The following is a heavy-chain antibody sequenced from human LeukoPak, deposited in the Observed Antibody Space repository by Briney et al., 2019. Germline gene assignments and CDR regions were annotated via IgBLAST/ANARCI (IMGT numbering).Heavy chain of an antibody. Sequence: ASVKVSCKASGGTFSSYAISWVRHAPGQGLEWMGGIIPIFGTANYAQKFQGRVTITADESTSTAYMELSSLRSEDTAVYYCARDLSIAAAGDFDYWGQGTLVTVSS. CDR2: IIPIFGTA. D-gene: IGHD6-13*01. V-gene: IGHV1-69*13. CDR3: ARDLSIAAAGDFDY. J-gene: IGHJ4*02. CDR1: GGTFSSYA.